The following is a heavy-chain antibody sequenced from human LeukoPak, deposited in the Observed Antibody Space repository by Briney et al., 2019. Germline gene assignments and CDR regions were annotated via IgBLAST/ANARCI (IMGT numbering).Heavy chain of an antibody. V-gene: IGHV4-38-2*02. J-gene: IGHJ4*02. CDR1: GYSISSGYY. CDR3: ARDWASGSYFDY. Sequence: SETLSLTCTVSGYSISSGYYWGWIRQPPGKGLEWIGSIYYSGSTYYNPSLKSRVTISVDTSKNQFSLKLSSVTAADTAVYYCARDWASGSYFDYWGQGTLVTVSS. D-gene: IGHD1-26*01. CDR2: IYYSGST.